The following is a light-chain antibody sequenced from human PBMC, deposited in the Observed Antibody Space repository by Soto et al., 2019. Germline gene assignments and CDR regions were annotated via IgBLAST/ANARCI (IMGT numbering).Light chain of an antibody. Sequence: DIPMTQSPSSLSASVGDRVTITCQASQGISKDLNWYQQKPGKAPKLLMYEASNLETGVPSRFSGSGSQTDFTFTISSLQPEDIATYYCQQYYYLPYTFGQGTKLQI. CDR3: QQYYYLPYT. CDR1: QGISKD. J-gene: IGKJ2*01. V-gene: IGKV1-33*01. CDR2: EAS.